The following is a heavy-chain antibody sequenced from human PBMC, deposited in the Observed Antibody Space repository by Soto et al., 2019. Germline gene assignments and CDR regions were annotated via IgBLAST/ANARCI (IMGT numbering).Heavy chain of an antibody. Sequence: VASVKVSCKASGYTFTSYGISWVRQAPGQGLEWMGWISAYNGNTNYAQKLQGRVTMTTDTSTSTAYMELRSLRSDDTAVYYCARAPGRYDILTGYYAPPDDAFDIWGQGTMVPVSS. V-gene: IGHV1-18*01. D-gene: IGHD3-9*01. CDR2: ISAYNGNT. J-gene: IGHJ3*02. CDR1: GYTFTSYG. CDR3: ARAPGRYDILTGYYAPPDDAFDI.